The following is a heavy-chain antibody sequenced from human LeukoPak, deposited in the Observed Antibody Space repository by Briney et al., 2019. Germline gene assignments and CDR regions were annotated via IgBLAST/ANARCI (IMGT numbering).Heavy chain of an antibody. CDR2: IYTSGST. CDR3: ARDLWGKVVIEAYYFDY. Sequence: PSETLSLTCTVSGGSISSYYWSWIRQPAGKGLEWIGRIYTSGSTNYNPSLKSRVTMSVDTSKNQFSLKLSSVTAADTAVYYCARDLWGKVVIEAYYFDYWGQGTLVTVSS. CDR1: GGSISSYY. V-gene: IGHV4-4*07. J-gene: IGHJ4*02. D-gene: IGHD3-22*01.